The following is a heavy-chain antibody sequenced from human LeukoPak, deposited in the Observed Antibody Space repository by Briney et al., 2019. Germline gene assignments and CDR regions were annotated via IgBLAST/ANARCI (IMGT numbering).Heavy chain of an antibody. V-gene: IGHV1-24*01. CDR2: FDPEDGET. CDR1: GYTLTELS. Sequence: AASVKVSCKVSGYTLTELSMHWVRQAPGKGLEWMGGFDPEDGETIYAQKFQGRVTMTEDTSTDTAYMELSSLRSEDTAVYYCATTTLSWLRGWFDPWGQGTLVTVSS. CDR3: ATTTLSWLRGWFDP. J-gene: IGHJ5*02. D-gene: IGHD6-13*01.